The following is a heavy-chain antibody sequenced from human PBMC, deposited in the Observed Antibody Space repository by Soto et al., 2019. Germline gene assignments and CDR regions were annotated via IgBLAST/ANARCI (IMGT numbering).Heavy chain of an antibody. Sequence: QVLLQESGPRLVKASQTLSLDCTVSGDPIGSGDFYWTWIRQTPERGLEWLGNIHHSGTTSYNPSLRIPMSISMDPSRSVFSLSVSSVAVADAAMYFCARDLLVFDTSGFHFWGRGILV. CDR3: ARDLLVFDTSGFHF. V-gene: IGHV4-30-4*01. CDR1: GDPIGSGDFY. CDR2: IHHSGTT. D-gene: IGHD3-9*01. J-gene: IGHJ4*01.